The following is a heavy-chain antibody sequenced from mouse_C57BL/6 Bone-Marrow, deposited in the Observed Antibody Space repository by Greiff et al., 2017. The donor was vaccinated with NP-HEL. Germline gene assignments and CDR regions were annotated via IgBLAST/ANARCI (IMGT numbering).Heavy chain of an antibody. Sequence: EVKLMESGPELVKPGDSVKISCKASGYSFTGYFMNWVMQSHGKSLEWIGRINPYNGDTFYNQKFKGKATLTVDKSSSTAHMELRSLTSEDSAVYYCARELYYYGSSPFAYWGQGTLVTVSA. D-gene: IGHD1-1*01. CDR1: GYSFTGYF. CDR2: INPYNGDT. CDR3: ARELYYYGSSPFAY. V-gene: IGHV1-20*01. J-gene: IGHJ3*01.